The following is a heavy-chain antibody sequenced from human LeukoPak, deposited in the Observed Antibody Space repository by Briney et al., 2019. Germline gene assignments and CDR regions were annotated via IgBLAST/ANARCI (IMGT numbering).Heavy chain of an antibody. CDR3: VKKVYYYMDV. J-gene: IGHJ6*03. CDR2: ISPSGDST. CDR1: GLTLSRYA. V-gene: IGHV3-23*01. Sequence: GGSLRLSCAASGLTLSRYAVNWARQAPGRGLEWVSYISPSGDSTVYAESVKGRFTISRDNSKNMLHLQMDSLRAEDTAIYYCVKKVYYYMDVWGKGTTVTVSS.